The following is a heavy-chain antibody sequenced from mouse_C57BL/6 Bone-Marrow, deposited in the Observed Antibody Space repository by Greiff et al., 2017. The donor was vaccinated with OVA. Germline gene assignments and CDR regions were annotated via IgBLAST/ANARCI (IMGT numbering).Heavy chain of an antibody. V-gene: IGHV3-6*01. Sequence: EVKLMESGPGLVKPSQSLSLTCSVTGYSITSGYYWNWIRQFPGNKLEWMGYISYDGSNNYNPSLKNRISITRDTSKNQFFLKLNSVTTEDTATYYCARGITTVVDSYYFDYWGQGTTLTVSS. J-gene: IGHJ2*01. CDR1: GYSITSGYY. CDR3: ARGITTVVDSYYFDY. D-gene: IGHD1-1*01. CDR2: ISYDGSN.